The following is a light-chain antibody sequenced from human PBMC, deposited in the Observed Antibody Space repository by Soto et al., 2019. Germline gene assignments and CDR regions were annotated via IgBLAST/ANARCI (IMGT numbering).Light chain of an antibody. CDR3: QQYNSYPYT. J-gene: IGKJ2*01. V-gene: IGKV1-5*01. CDR1: QSISSC. Sequence: DIQMTQSPSTLSASVGDRVTITCRASQSISSCLAWYQQKPGKAPKILIYDAFSLESGVPSRFSGSGSGTEFTLTISSLQPDDFATYYCQQYNSYPYTFGQGTKLEIK. CDR2: DAF.